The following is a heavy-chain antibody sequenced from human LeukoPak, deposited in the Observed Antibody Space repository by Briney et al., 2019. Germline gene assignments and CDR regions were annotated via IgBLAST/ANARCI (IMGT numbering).Heavy chain of an antibody. CDR1: GYTFTSYG. Sequence: GASVKVSCKASGYTFTSYGISWVRRAPGQGLEWMGWISAYNGNTNYAQKLQGRVTMTTDTSTSTAYMELRSLRSDDTAVYYCARANRITMIVVVITALDYWGQGTLVTVSS. CDR3: ARANRITMIVVVITALDY. D-gene: IGHD3-22*01. V-gene: IGHV1-18*01. J-gene: IGHJ4*02. CDR2: ISAYNGNT.